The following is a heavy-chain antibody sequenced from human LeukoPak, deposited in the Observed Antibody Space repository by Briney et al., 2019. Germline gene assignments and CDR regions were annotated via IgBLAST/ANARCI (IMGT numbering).Heavy chain of an antibody. D-gene: IGHD6-19*01. CDR2: IKSKTDGGTT. CDR1: GFTFSSYE. CDR3: ARDFWGSSGWYIDY. V-gene: IGHV3-15*01. Sequence: GGSLRLSCAASGFTFSSYEMNWVRQAPGKGLEWVGRIKSKTDGGTTDYAAPVKGRFTISRDNAKNSLYLQMNSLRAEDTAVYYCARDFWGSSGWYIDYWGQGTLVTVSS. J-gene: IGHJ4*02.